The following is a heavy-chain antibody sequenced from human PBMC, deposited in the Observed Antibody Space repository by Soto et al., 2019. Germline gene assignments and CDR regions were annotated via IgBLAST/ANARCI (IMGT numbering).Heavy chain of an antibody. CDR2: ISSSSSYI. D-gene: IGHD6-19*01. V-gene: IGHV3-21*01. CDR1: GFTFSSYN. CDR3: ARDSSGWCGRFDY. J-gene: IGHJ4*02. Sequence: EVQLVESGGGLVKPGGSLRLSCAASGFTFSSYNMNWVRQAPGKGLEWVSSISSSSSYIYYADSVKGRFTISRDNSKNSLYLQMNCLRDEDSAVYYCARDSSGWCGRFDYWGQGTLVTVSS.